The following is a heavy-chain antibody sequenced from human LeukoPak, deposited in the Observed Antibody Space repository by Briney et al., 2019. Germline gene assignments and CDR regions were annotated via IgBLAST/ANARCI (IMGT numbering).Heavy chain of an antibody. CDR2: IFSNDEK. CDR3: AHSAHVIIDY. Sequence: SGPVLVKPTETLTLTCTASGFSLSNARMGVSWIRQPPGKALEWLAHIFSNDEKYYSTSLKSRLTITKDTSNNQLVLTMTNMDPVDTATYYCAHSAHVIIDYWGQGTLVTVSS. V-gene: IGHV2-26*01. D-gene: IGHD2/OR15-2a*01. J-gene: IGHJ4*02. CDR1: GFSLSNARMG.